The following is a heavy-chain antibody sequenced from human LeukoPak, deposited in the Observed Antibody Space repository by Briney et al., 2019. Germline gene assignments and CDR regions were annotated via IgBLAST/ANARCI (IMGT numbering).Heavy chain of an antibody. J-gene: IGHJ4*02. CDR3: ARDFLIGYSYGYLHGYFDY. CDR2: ISAYNGNT. Sequence: GASVKVSCKASGHTFTGYYMHWVRQAPGQGLEWMGWISAYNGNTNYAQKLQGRVTMTTDTSTSTAYMELRSPRSDDTAVYYCARDFLIGYSYGYLHGYFDYWGQGTLVTVSS. CDR1: GHTFTGYY. D-gene: IGHD5-18*01. V-gene: IGHV1-18*04.